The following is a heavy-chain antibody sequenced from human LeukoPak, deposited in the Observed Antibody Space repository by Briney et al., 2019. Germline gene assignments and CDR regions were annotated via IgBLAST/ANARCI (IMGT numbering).Heavy chain of an antibody. V-gene: IGHV4-39*01. CDR1: GGSINSSSYY. Sequence: SETLSLTCTVSGGSINSSSYYWGWIRQPPGKGLEWIGSIYYSGSTYYNPSLKSRVTISVDTSKNQFSLKLSSVTAADTAVYYCARRLSPLNWFDPWGQGTLVTVSS. J-gene: IGHJ5*02. CDR3: ARRLSPLNWFDP. CDR2: IYYSGST.